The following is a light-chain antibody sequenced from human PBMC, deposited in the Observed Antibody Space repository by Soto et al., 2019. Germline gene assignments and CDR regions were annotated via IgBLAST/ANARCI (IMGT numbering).Light chain of an antibody. J-gene: IGKJ5*01. CDR3: QQYNSYLIT. CDR1: QSISVW. Sequence: IQMTQSPSTLSASVGDRVTITCRASQSISVWLAWYQQKPGKAPKLLIYKASSLETGVPSRFSGSGSGTEFTLTINSLQPDDFATYYCQQYNSYLITFGQGTRLEIK. CDR2: KAS. V-gene: IGKV1-5*03.